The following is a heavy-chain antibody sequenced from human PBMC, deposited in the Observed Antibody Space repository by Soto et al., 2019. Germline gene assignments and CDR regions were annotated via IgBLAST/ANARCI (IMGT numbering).Heavy chain of an antibody. CDR3: AKRAGVVLECIDSYLDKRTGMAY. CDR2: ISGSGGGT. CDR1: GFTFSSYA. D-gene: IGHD3-3*01. J-gene: IGHJ4*02. Sequence: EVQLLESGGGLVQPGGSLRLSCAASGFTFSSYAMSWVRQAPGKGLEWGSAISGSGGGTYYEDSLKGLFTISRDNSKNTRYLQMSSMRAEDTAVYYFAKRAGVVLECIDSYLDKRTGMAYWCRRTIVMVFS. V-gene: IGHV3-23*01.